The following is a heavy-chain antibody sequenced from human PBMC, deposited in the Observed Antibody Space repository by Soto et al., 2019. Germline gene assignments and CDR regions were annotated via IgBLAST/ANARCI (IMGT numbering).Heavy chain of an antibody. Sequence: SQTLSLTCTVSGGSISSVSYYWGWIRQSPEKGLEWIASISYSGSTYYNPTLKSRLIISVDTSKNQFSLKLSSVTAADTAVYYCARSRGGYFDYWGQGTLVTVSS. V-gene: IGHV4-39*07. CDR3: ARSRGGYFDY. D-gene: IGHD3-22*01. CDR2: ISYSGST. J-gene: IGHJ4*02. CDR1: GGSISSVSYY.